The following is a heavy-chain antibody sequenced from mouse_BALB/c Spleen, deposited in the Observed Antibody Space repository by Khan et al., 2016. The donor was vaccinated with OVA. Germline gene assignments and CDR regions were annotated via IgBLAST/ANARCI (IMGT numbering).Heavy chain of an antibody. V-gene: IGHV14-3*02. CDR1: GFNIKDTY. D-gene: IGHD2-1*01. J-gene: IGHJ1*01. Sequence: VQLKQSGAELLKPGASVKLSCTASGFNIKDTYIHWVKQRPEQGLEWIGRIAPANGNTKYDPKFQGKATITADTSSNTSYLQLSSLTSEDTAVXYCAARYYGARNVDVWGEWTTVIVSA. CDR3: AARYYGARNVDV. CDR2: IAPANGNT.